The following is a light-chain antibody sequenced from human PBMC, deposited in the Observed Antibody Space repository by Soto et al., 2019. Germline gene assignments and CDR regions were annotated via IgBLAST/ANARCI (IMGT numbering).Light chain of an antibody. CDR3: QQYGSSPYT. J-gene: IGKJ2*01. V-gene: IGKV3-20*01. CDR2: GAS. Sequence: EIVLTQSPGNLSLSPGERATLSCRASQSVSSSYLAWYQQKTGQAPRLLIYGASSRATGIPDRFSGSGSGTDFTLTISRLEPEDFAVYYCQQYGSSPYTFGQGTKLEIK. CDR1: QSVSSSY.